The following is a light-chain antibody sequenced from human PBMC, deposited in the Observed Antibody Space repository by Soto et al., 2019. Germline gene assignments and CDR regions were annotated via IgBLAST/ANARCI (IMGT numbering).Light chain of an antibody. Sequence: QSVLTQPPSVSAAPGQKVTISCSGSSSNIGKNYVSWYQQFPGTAPKLLIYDNNKRPSGIPDRFSGSKSGTSATLDITGLLPGDEADYYCGTWDSSLTAVVFGGGTKLTVL. CDR3: GTWDSSLTAVV. CDR1: SSNIGKNY. J-gene: IGLJ2*01. V-gene: IGLV1-51*01. CDR2: DNN.